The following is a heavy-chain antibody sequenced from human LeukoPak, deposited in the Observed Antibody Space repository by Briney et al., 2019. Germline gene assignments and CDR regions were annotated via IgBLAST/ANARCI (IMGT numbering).Heavy chain of an antibody. Sequence: GGSLRLSCAASGFTCSDHAMNWVRQAPGKGLEWISYISSIRGNAIYYSHCVRGRFNISRDDAKNSLYLQMNSLRVEDTAVYHCNTRVDFDYWGQGTLVNVSS. J-gene: IGHJ4*02. CDR1: GFTCSDHA. D-gene: IGHD2-15*01. V-gene: IGHV3-48*03. CDR2: ISSIRGNAI. CDR3: NTRVDFDY.